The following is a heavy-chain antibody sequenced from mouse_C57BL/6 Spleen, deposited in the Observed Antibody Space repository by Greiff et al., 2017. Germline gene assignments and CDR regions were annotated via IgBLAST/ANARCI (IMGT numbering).Heavy chain of an antibody. D-gene: IGHD1-1*01. Sequence: VQLQQPGAELVRPGSSVKLSCKASGFTFTSYWMPWVKQRPIQGLEWIGNIDPSDSETHYNQKFKDKATLTVDKSSSTAYMQLSSLTSEDSAVYYCARYYYGNGYFDVWGAGTTVTVSS. CDR3: ARYYYGNGYFDV. V-gene: IGHV1-52*01. J-gene: IGHJ1*01. CDR1: GFTFTSYW. CDR2: IDPSDSET.